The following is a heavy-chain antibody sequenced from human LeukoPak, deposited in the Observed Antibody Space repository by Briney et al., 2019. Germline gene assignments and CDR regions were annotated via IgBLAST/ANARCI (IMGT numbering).Heavy chain of an antibody. V-gene: IGHV1-18*01. Sequence: ASVTVSCKASGYTFTSYGISWVRQAPGQGLGWMGWISAYNGNTNYVQKLQGRVTMTTDTSTSTAYLELGSLRSDDTAVYYCARVGDKWLFKQPFYYWGQGTLVTVSS. CDR1: GYTFTSYG. D-gene: IGHD6-19*01. CDR2: ISAYNGNT. CDR3: ARVGDKWLFKQPFYY. J-gene: IGHJ4*02.